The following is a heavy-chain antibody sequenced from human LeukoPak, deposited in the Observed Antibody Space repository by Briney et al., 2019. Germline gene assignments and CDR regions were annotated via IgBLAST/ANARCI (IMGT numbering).Heavy chain of an antibody. CDR2: IYYSGST. D-gene: IGHD2-15*01. V-gene: IGHV4-59*01. CDR3: ARDVCSGGSCYTDY. Sequence: PSETLSLTCAVYGGPFSGYYWSWIRQPPGKGLEWIGYIYYSGSTNYNPSLKSRVTISVDTSKNQFSLKLSSVTAADTAVYYCARDVCSGGSCYTDYWGQGTLVTVSS. CDR1: GGPFSGYY. J-gene: IGHJ4*02.